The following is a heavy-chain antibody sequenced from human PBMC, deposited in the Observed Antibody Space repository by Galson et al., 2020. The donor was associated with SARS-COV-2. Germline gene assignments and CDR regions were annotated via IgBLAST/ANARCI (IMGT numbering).Heavy chain of an antibody. J-gene: IGHJ5*02. CDR2: ISSSSSYI. CDR1: GFSFSSYT. V-gene: IGHV3-21*01. Sequence: GGSLRLSCAASGFSFSSYTMNWVRQAPGKGLEWVSSISSSSSYIYYADSVKGRFTISRDNAKNSLYLQMNSLRAEDTAVYYCARDPARRDENWFDPWGQGTLVTVSS. CDR3: ARDPARRDENWFDP.